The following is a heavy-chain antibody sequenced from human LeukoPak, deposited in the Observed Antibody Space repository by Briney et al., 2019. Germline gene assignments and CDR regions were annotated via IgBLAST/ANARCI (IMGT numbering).Heavy chain of an antibody. V-gene: IGHV1-2*02. J-gene: IGHJ4*02. CDR3: GTLLSNGPFDY. CDR1: GYTFTGYY. CDR2: IYPNSGAT. Sequence: GASVKVSCKASGYTFTGYYMHWVRQAPGQRLEWMGYIYPNSGATKYAQKFQGRVTMTRDTSISTAYMELSGLRSDDTAVYYCGTLLSNGPFDYWGQRSLVTVSS.